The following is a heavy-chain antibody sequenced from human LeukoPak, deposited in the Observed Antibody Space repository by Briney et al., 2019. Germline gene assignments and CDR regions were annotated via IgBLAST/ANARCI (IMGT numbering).Heavy chain of an antibody. D-gene: IGHD3-10*01. CDR1: GGSISSGGYY. V-gene: IGHV4-31*03. CDR3: ASLLGRITMVRGAHSIDY. CDR2: IYYSGST. Sequence: SQTLSLTCTVSGGSISSGGYYWSWIRQHPGKGLEWIGYIYYSGSTYYNPSLKSRVTISVDTSKNQFSLKLTSVTAADTALYYCASLLGRITMVRGAHSIDYWGQGTLVTVSS. J-gene: IGHJ4*02.